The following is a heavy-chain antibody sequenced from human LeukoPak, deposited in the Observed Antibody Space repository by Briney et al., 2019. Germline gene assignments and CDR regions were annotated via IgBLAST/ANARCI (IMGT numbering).Heavy chain of an antibody. J-gene: IGHJ3*02. V-gene: IGHV3-21*01. D-gene: IGHD3-16*01. CDR2: ISSSSSYI. CDR3: ARTRNGGTNAFDI. Sequence: GGSLRLSCVGSGFTFSSYSMSWVRQAPGKGLEWVSSISSSSSYIYYADSVKGRFTISRDNAKNSLYLQMNSLRAEDTAVYYCARTRNGGTNAFDIWGQGTMVTVSS. CDR1: GFTFSSYS.